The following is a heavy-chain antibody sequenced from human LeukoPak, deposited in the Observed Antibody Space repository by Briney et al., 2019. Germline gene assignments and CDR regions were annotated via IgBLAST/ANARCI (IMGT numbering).Heavy chain of an antibody. CDR2: IYPGDSKT. CDR3: ARHESVFSMDV. CDR1: GYNFTTKW. J-gene: IGHJ6*02. Sequence: GESLKISCQGPGYNFTTKWIGWVRQMPGKGLEWMGIIYPGDSKTIYSPSFQGQVFISADRSIRTAYLQWRSLKASDTAMYYCARHESVFSMDVWGQGTTVTVSS. V-gene: IGHV5-51*01.